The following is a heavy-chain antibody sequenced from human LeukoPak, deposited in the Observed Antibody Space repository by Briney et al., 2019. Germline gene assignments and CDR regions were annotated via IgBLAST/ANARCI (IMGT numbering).Heavy chain of an antibody. V-gene: IGHV3-23*01. Sequence: GGSLRLSCAASGFTFNSNGVSWVRQAPGKGLEWVSVISASGGSTYYADSVKGRFTISRDDSKNTLYLQINSLRVEDTAVYYCTKFSLRGTYSFDHWGQGTLVTVSS. CDR3: TKFSLRGTYSFDH. CDR1: GFTFNSNG. CDR2: ISASGGST. D-gene: IGHD1-26*01. J-gene: IGHJ4*02.